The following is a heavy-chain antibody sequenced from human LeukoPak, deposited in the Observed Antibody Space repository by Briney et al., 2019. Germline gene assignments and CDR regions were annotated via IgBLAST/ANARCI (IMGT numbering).Heavy chain of an antibody. Sequence: PSETLSLTCTVSGGSISSYYWSWIRQPPGKGLEWIGYIYYSGSTNYNPSLKSRVTISVDTSKNQFSLELSSVTAADTAVYYCARAGYYYDSSGYSPPDYWGQGTLVTVSS. V-gene: IGHV4-59*01. D-gene: IGHD3-22*01. J-gene: IGHJ4*02. CDR3: ARAGYYYDSSGYSPPDY. CDR1: GGSISSYY. CDR2: IYYSGST.